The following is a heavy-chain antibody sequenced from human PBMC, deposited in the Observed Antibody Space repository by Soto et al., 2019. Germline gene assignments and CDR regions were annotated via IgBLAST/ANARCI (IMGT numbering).Heavy chain of an antibody. V-gene: IGHV3-30-3*01. CDR2: ISYDGSNK. Sequence: QVQLVESGGGVVQPGRSLRLSCAASGFTVSSYAMHWVRQAPGKGLEWVAVISYDGSNKYYADSVKGRFTISRDNSKNTLYLQMNSLRAEDTAVYYCARDFPTMVRGVIITGPLEYYYGMDVWGQGTTVTVSS. J-gene: IGHJ6*02. D-gene: IGHD3-10*01. CDR1: GFTVSSYA. CDR3: ARDFPTMVRGVIITGPLEYYYGMDV.